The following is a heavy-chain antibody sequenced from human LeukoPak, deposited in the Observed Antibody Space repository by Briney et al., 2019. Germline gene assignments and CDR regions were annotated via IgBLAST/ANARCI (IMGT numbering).Heavy chain of an antibody. CDR3: ATIEAVRFHY. V-gene: IGHV3-7*01. Sequence: GGSLRLSCAASGFTFSSYWMSWVRQAPGKGLEWVANIKQDGTEKYYMDSVKGRFTISRDNAKNSLYLQMNSLRPEDTAVYYCATIEAVRFHYWGQGTLVTVSS. D-gene: IGHD6-19*01. CDR1: GFTFSSYW. CDR2: IKQDGTEK. J-gene: IGHJ4*02.